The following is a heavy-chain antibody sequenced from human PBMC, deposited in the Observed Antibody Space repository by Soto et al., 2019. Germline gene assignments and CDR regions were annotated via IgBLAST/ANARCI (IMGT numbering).Heavy chain of an antibody. J-gene: IGHJ4*02. D-gene: IGHD3-10*01. CDR2: IYYSGST. CDR1: GGSISSSSYY. V-gene: IGHV4-39*01. Sequence: SETLSLTCTVSGGSISSSSYYWGWIRQPPGKGLEWIGSIYYSGSTYYNPSLKSRVTISVDTSKNQFSLKLSSVTAADTAVYYCARHDPDYGSGSGAFDYWGQGTLVTVSS. CDR3: ARHDPDYGSGSGAFDY.